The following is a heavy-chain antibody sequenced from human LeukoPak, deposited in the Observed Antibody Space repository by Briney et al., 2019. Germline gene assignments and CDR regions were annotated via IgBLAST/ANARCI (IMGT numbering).Heavy chain of an antibody. D-gene: IGHD3-10*01. V-gene: IGHV4-4*07. Sequence: SETLSLTCTVPGGSITNYYWSWVRQPAGKGLEWIGRIYSSGSTNYNPSLKSRVTMSVDTSENQFSLKLTSVTAAYTALYYCARSLSGTSLHAFDIWGKGTMVTVSS. J-gene: IGHJ3*02. CDR3: ARSLSGTSLHAFDI. CDR2: IYSSGST. CDR1: GGSITNYY.